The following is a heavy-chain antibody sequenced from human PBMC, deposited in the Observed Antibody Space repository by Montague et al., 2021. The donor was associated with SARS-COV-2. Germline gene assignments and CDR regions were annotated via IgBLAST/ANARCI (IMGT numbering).Heavy chain of an antibody. Sequence: TLSLTCTVSGGSIRRGSYYWSWIRQPAGKGLEWIGRIYSSGSTNYXPSLKSRVTMSVDTSKNQFSLKVSSVTAADTAVYYCARDYGDYSYYYGLDVWGQGTTVTVSS. J-gene: IGHJ6*02. V-gene: IGHV4-61*02. CDR3: ARDYGDYSYYYGLDV. D-gene: IGHD4-17*01. CDR2: IYSSGST. CDR1: GGSIRRGSYY.